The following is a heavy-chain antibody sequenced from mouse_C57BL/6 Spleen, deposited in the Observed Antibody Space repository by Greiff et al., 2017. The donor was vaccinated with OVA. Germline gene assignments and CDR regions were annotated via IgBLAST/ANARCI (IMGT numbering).Heavy chain of an antibody. CDR1: GYTFTEYT. CDR2: FYPGSGSI. Sequence: VQLQQSGAELVKPGESVKLSCKASGYTFTEYTIHWVKQRAGQGREWIGWFYPGSGSIKYNEKLKDKAPFTSGKSSRSVYMERSRLTSDDSAVYCWARHEDPYYYVSSYWYFDVWGTGTTVTVSS. V-gene: IGHV1-62-2*01. J-gene: IGHJ1*03. CDR3: ARHEDPYYYVSSYWYFDV. D-gene: IGHD1-1*01.